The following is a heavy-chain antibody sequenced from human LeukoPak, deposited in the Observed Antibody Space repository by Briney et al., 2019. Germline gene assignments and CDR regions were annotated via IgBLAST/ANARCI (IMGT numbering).Heavy chain of an antibody. CDR3: ARGRVAILTGYSTFDY. J-gene: IGHJ4*02. CDR2: INPNSGNT. V-gene: IGHV1-8*03. Sequence: ASVKVSCKASGYTFTGYYMHWVRQAPGQGLEWMGWINPNSGNTGYAQKFQGRVTITRNTSISTAYMELSSLRSEDTAVYYCARGRVAILTGYSTFDYWGQGTLVTVSS. CDR1: GYTFTGYY. D-gene: IGHD3-9*01.